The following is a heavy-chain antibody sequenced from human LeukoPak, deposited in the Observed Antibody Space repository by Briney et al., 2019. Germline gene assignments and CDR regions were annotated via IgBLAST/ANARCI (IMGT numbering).Heavy chain of an antibody. Sequence: GGSLRQSCAASGFTFSSYRMNWVRQAPGKGLEWVSSISSSSSYIYYADSVRGRFTISRDNAKNSLYLQMNSLRAEDTAVYYCARDPYCSSTSCYYDYWGQGTLVTVSS. D-gene: IGHD2-2*01. CDR2: ISSSSSYI. V-gene: IGHV3-21*01. J-gene: IGHJ4*02. CDR1: GFTFSSYR. CDR3: ARDPYCSSTSCYYDY.